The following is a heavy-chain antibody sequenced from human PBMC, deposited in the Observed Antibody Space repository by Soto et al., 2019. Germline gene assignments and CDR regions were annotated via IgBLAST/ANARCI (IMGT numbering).Heavy chain of an antibody. J-gene: IGHJ5*02. CDR2: IRLDSDGT. V-gene: IGHV1-18*01. CDR3: ARVVRGAEAWYGT. Sequence: VQVSCTTSYYTFCNYCITWVRQAPAQPLEWLGWIRLDSDGTNCAQKDQARVSMTTDTSTTTAYMQLMSLRSDDTAVYNCARVVRGAEAWYGTWARGTLV. D-gene: IGHD1-26*01. CDR1: YYTFCNYC.